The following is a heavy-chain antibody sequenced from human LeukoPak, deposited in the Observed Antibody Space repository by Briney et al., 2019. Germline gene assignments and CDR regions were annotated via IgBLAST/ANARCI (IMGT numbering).Heavy chain of an antibody. CDR3: ERDEDSSGYCFDY. V-gene: IGHV1-2*02. CDR1: GYTFTGYY. J-gene: IGHJ4*02. D-gene: IGHD3-22*01. CDR2: INPNSGGT. Sequence: ASVRLSCKASGYTFTGYYMHWVRQAPGQGLEWMGWINPNSGGTNCAQKFLGRVTMTRDTSISTAYMALSRLRSDDTAVYFCERDEDSSGYCFDYWGQGTLVTVSS.